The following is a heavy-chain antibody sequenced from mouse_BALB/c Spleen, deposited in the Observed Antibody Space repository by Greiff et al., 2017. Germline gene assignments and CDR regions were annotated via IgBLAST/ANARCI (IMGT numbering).Heavy chain of an antibody. D-gene: IGHD3-3*01. J-gene: IGHJ2*01. Sequence: QVQLQQSGPELVKPGASVKISCKASGYAFSSSWMNWVKQRPGQGLEWIGRIYPGDGDTNYNGKFKGKATLTADKSSSTAYMQLSSLTSVDSAVYFCARTGTPYFDYWGQGTTLTVSS. CDR2: IYPGDGDT. CDR1: GYAFSSSW. CDR3: ARTGTPYFDY. V-gene: IGHV1-82*01.